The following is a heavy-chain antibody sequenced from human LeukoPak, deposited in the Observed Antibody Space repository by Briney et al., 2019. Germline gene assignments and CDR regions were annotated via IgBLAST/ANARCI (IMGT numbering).Heavy chain of an antibody. CDR3: ARGRRITFGGVIVKGNYFDY. D-gene: IGHD3-16*02. V-gene: IGHV4-34*01. CDR1: GGSFSGYY. Sequence: PSETLSLTCAVYGGSFSGYYWSWIRQPPGKGQEWIGEINHSGSTNYNPSLKSRVTISVDTSKNQFSLKLSSVTAADTAVYYCARGRRITFGGVIVKGNYFDYWGQGTLVTVSS. CDR2: INHSGST. J-gene: IGHJ4*02.